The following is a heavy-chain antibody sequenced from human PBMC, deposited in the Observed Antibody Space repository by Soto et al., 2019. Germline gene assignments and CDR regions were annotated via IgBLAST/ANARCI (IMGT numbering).Heavy chain of an antibody. CDR1: GGSISSYY. D-gene: IGHD3-10*01. V-gene: IGHV4-59*08. CDR2: VHHSWGS. CDR3: ARQGFGPLHGLVDV. J-gene: IGHJ6*02. Sequence: GGSISSYYWSWFRQSPGKRMEWIGYVHHSWGSSYNPSLQSRVAISLDTSKSQFSLKVTSVTATDTAVYYCARQGFGPLHGLVDVWGQGTTVTVSS.